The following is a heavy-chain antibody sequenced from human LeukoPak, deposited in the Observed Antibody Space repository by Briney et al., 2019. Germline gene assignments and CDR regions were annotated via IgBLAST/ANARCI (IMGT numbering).Heavy chain of an antibody. J-gene: IGHJ5*02. CDR2: XXPNSGNT. V-gene: IGHV1-8*01. CDR3: ARGEDYYDSSGYYLNWFDP. D-gene: IGHD3-22*01. Sequence: XXXXPNSGNTGYAQKFQGRVTMTRNTSISTAYMELSSLRSEDTAVYYCARGEDYYDSSGYYLNWFDPWGQGTLVTVSS.